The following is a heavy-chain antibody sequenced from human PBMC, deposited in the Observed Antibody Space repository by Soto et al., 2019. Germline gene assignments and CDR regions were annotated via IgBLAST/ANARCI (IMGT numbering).Heavy chain of an antibody. D-gene: IGHD6-13*01. CDR1: GGSISSSSYY. J-gene: IGHJ5*02. Sequence: PSETLSLTCTVSGGSISSSSYYWGWIRQAPGKGLEWVSAISGSGGSTYYTDSVKGRFTISRDNAKNTLYLQMNSLRAEDTAVYYCARDLIAAAGANWFDPWGQGT. CDR3: ARDLIAAAGANWFDP. CDR2: ISGSGGST. V-gene: IGHV3-23*01.